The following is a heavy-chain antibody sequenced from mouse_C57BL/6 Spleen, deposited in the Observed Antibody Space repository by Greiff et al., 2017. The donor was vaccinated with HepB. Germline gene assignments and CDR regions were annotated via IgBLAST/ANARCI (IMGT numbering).Heavy chain of an antibody. Sequence: EVQLQQSGPELVKPGASVKISCKASGYTFTDYYMNWVKQSHGKSLEWIGDINPNNGGTSYNQKFKGKATLTVDKSSSTAYMELRSLTSEDSAVYYCARGGNWPDYWGQGTTLTVSS. CDR1: GYTFTDYY. J-gene: IGHJ2*01. CDR2: INPNNGGT. V-gene: IGHV1-26*01. CDR3: ARGGNWPDY. D-gene: IGHD4-1*01.